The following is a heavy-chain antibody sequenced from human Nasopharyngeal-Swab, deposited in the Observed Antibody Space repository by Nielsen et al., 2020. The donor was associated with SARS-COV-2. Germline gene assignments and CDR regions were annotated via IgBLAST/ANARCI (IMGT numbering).Heavy chain of an antibody. D-gene: IGHD3-16*02. CDR1: GGSFSGYF. CDR2: INHSGST. J-gene: IGHJ4*02. CDR3: ARNFGYVWGSYRRHYFDY. Sequence: SETLSLTCAVYGGSFSGYFWSWIRQPPGKGLEGIGEINHSGSTNYNPSLKSRVTISVDTSKSQFSLKLSSVTAADTAVYYCARNFGYVWGSYRRHYFDYWGQGTLVTVSS. V-gene: IGHV4-34*01.